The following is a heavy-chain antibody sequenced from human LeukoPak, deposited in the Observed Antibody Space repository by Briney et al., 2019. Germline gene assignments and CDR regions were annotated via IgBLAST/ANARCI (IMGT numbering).Heavy chain of an antibody. V-gene: IGHV3-43D*03. CDR3: ARDRGRLRYFDWLPDDAFDI. Sequence: GGSLRLSCAASGFTFDHYAMHWVRQAPGKGLEWVSLISWDGERTYYADSVKGRFTISRDNAKNSLYLQMNSLRAEDTAVYYCARDRGRLRYFDWLPDDAFDIWGQGTMVTVSS. CDR2: ISWDGERT. CDR1: GFTFDHYA. J-gene: IGHJ3*02. D-gene: IGHD3-9*01.